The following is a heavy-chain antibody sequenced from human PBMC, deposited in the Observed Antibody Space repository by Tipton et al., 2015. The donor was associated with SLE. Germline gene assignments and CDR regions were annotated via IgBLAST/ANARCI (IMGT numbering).Heavy chain of an antibody. CDR3: ATYYYGSGSYYDAFDI. V-gene: IGHV4-31*03. CDR1: SGSVSSGAYY. CDR2: VFYTGAT. J-gene: IGHJ3*02. Sequence: TLSLTCTVSSGSVSSGAYYWSWIRQHPGKGLEWIGYVFYTGATSYSPSLKSRVTISVDTSKTQFSLKVTSVTAADTAVYYCATYYYGSGSYYDAFDIWGQGTMVTVSS. D-gene: IGHD3-10*01.